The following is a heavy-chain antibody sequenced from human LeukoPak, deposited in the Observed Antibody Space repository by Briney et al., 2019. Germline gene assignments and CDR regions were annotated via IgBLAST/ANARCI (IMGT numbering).Heavy chain of an antibody. CDR2: IYTSGST. CDR1: GGSISGYY. Sequence: SETLSLTCSVSGGSISGYYWSWIRQPAGKGLEWIGRIYTSGSTNYNPSLKSRVTMSVDTSKNQFSLKLSYVTAADTAVYYCARVDVFGVVSSDYFYYYMDVWGKGTTVTVSS. J-gene: IGHJ6*03. D-gene: IGHD3-3*01. V-gene: IGHV4-4*07. CDR3: ARVDVFGVVSSDYFYYYMDV.